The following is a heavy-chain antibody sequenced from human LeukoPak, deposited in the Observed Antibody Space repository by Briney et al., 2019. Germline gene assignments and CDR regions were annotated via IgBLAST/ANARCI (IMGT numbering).Heavy chain of an antibody. J-gene: IGHJ5*02. Sequence: PSETLSLTCSVSGDSIRFGGYYYSWIRQPPGKGLEWLVCISWSGTANYNPSLKSRVTISIDTSKNHFSLKLNSVTAAGTAVYYCARDLGGAYQLLFDPWGQGTLVTVSS. CDR1: GDSIRFGGYY. V-gene: IGHV4-61*03. D-gene: IGHD2-2*01. CDR3: ARDLGGAYQLLFDP. CDR2: ISWSGTA.